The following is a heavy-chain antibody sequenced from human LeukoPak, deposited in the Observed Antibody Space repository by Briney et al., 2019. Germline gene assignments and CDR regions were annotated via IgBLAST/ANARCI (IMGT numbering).Heavy chain of an antibody. V-gene: IGHV3-53*01. Sequence: GGSLRLSCAASGFTVSSNYMSWVRQAPGKGLEWVSVIYRGGSAYYADSVKGRFTISRDNSKNTLSLQMNSLRAVDTAVYYCARTTKEFDILTGYYFDYWGQGTLVTVSS. CDR1: GFTVSSNY. J-gene: IGHJ4*02. D-gene: IGHD3-9*01. CDR2: IYRGGSA. CDR3: ARTTKEFDILTGYYFDY.